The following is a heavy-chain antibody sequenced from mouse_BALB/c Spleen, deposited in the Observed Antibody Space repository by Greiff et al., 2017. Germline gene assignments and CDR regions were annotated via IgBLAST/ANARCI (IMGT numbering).Heavy chain of an antibody. CDR1: GFTFSSYA. Sequence: EVQRVESGGGLVKPGGSLKLSCAASGFTFSSYAMSWVRQTPEKRLEWVASISSGGSTYYPDSVKGRFTISRDNARNILYLQMSSLRSEDTAMYYCAREIYDGYNRYYFDYWGQGTTLTVSS. J-gene: IGHJ2*01. V-gene: IGHV5-6-5*01. D-gene: IGHD2-3*01. CDR3: AREIYDGYNRYYFDY. CDR2: ISSGGST.